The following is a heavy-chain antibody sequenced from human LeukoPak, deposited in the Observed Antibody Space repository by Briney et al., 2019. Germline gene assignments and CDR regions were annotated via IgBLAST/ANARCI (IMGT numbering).Heavy chain of an antibody. J-gene: IGHJ5*02. Sequence: SETLSLTCTVSGGSISSGGYYWSWIRQHPGKGLEWIGYIYYSGSTYYNPSLKSRVTISVDTSKNQFSLKLSSVTAADTAVYYCARAGPTFYDSSVQFDPWGQGTLVTVSS. D-gene: IGHD3-22*01. CDR1: GGSISSGGYY. CDR2: IYYSGST. CDR3: ARAGPTFYDSSVQFDP. V-gene: IGHV4-31*03.